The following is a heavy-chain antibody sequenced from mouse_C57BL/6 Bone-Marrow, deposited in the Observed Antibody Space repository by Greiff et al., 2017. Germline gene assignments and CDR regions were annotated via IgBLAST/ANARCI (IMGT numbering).Heavy chain of an antibody. CDR2: IYPRSGNT. Sequence: VQLQQSGAELARPGASVKLSCKASGYTFTSYGISWVKQSTGQGLEWIGEIYPRSGNTYYNEKFKGKATLTADKSSSTAYMELRSLTSEDSAVYFCARIRQRGAMDYWGQGTSVTVSS. D-gene: IGHD6-1*01. CDR1: GYTFTSYG. V-gene: IGHV1-81*01. CDR3: ARIRQRGAMDY. J-gene: IGHJ4*01.